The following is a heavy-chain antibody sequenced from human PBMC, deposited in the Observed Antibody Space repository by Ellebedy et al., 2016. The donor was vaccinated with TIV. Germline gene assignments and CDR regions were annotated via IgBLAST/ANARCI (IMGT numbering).Heavy chain of an antibody. CDR3: ARVERVGRGSYVLDY. D-gene: IGHD1-26*01. Sequence: ASVKVSCXASGYTFTGYYMHWVRQAPGQGLEWMGWINPNSGGTNYAQKFQGRVTMTRDTSISTAYMELRSLRSDDTAVYYCARVERVGRGSYVLDYWGQGTLVTVSS. J-gene: IGHJ4*02. V-gene: IGHV1-2*02. CDR1: GYTFTGYY. CDR2: INPNSGGT.